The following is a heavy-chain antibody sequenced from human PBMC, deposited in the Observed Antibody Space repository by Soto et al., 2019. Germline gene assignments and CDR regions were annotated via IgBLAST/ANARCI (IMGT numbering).Heavy chain of an antibody. Sequence: ASETLSLTCAVYGGSFSGYYWSWIRQPPGKGLEWIGEINHSGSTNYNPSLKSRVTISVDTSKNQFSLKLSSVTAADTAVYYCARLNYYYYGMDVWGQGTTVTVS. CDR1: GGSFSGYY. CDR2: INHSGST. CDR3: ARLNYYYYGMDV. J-gene: IGHJ6*02. V-gene: IGHV4-34*01.